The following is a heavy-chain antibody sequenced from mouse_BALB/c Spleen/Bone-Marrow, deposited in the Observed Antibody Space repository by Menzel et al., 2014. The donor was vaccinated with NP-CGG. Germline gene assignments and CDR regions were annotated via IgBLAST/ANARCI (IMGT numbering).Heavy chain of an antibody. J-gene: IGHJ4*01. D-gene: IGHD2-3*01. Sequence: VQLKESGGGLVKPGGSLKLSCAASGFAFSSYDMSWVRQTPEKRLEWVAYISSGGGSTYYPDTVKGRFTISRDNAKNTLYLQMSSLKSEDTAMYYCAGHEDGYYDAMDYWGQGTSVTVSS. CDR3: AGHEDGYYDAMDY. CDR2: ISSGGGST. V-gene: IGHV5-12-1*01. CDR1: GFAFSSYD.